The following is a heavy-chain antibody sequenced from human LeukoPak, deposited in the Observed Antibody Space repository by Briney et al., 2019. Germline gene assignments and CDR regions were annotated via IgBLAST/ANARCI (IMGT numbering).Heavy chain of an antibody. Sequence: GGSLRLSCAASGFTFDDYGMSWVRQAPGKGLEWVSGINWNGGSTGYADSVKGRFTISRDNAKNSLYLHMNSLRAEDTALYYCARDRIVGATTKSFDYWGQGTLVTVSS. V-gene: IGHV3-20*04. CDR2: INWNGGST. CDR1: GFTFDDYG. CDR3: ARDRIVGATTKSFDY. D-gene: IGHD1-26*01. J-gene: IGHJ4*02.